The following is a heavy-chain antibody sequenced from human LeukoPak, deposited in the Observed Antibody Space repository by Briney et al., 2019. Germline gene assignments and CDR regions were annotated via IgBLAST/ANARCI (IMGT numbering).Heavy chain of an antibody. CDR2: ISAYNGNT. CDR1: GYTFTSYG. CDR3: ARGSYYYDSSGYYFDY. J-gene: IGHJ4*02. D-gene: IGHD3-22*01. Sequence: ASVKVSCKASGYTFTSYGISWVRQAPGQGLEWMGWISAYNGNTNYAQKLQGRVTMTTDTSTSTAYIELRSLRSDDTAVYYCARGSYYYDSSGYYFDYWGQGTLVTVSS. V-gene: IGHV1-18*01.